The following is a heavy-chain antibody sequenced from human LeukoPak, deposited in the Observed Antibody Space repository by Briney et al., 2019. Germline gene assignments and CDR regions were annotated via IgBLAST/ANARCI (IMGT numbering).Heavy chain of an antibody. J-gene: IGHJ4*02. Sequence: GGSLRLSCAASGFTFDDYGMSWVRQAPGKGLEWVSGIDRNGDSTGYADSVEGRFTISRDNAKNTVSLQMNSLKAEDTAVYYCGTVFDHWGPGILVTVSS. V-gene: IGHV3-20*04. CDR1: GFTFDDYG. D-gene: IGHD1-14*01. CDR3: GTVFDH. CDR2: IDRNGDST.